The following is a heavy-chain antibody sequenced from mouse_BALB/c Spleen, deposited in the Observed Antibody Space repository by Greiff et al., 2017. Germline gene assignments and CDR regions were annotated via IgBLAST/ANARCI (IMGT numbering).Heavy chain of an antibody. D-gene: IGHD1-2*01. J-gene: IGHJ4*01. CDR3: ARRITTATRDYYAMDY. CDR1: GFTFSSFG. CDR2: ISSGSSTI. Sequence: EVKVVESGGGLVQPGGSLKLSCAASGFTFSSFGMHWVRQAPEKGLEWVAYISSGSSTIYYADTVKGRFTISRDNPKNTLFLQMTSLRSEDTAMYYCARRITTATRDYYAMDYWGQGTSVTVSS. V-gene: IGHV5-17*02.